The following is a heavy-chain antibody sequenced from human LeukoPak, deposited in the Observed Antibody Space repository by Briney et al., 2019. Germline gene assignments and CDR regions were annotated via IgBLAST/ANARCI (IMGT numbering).Heavy chain of an antibody. CDR1: GFTFSNFA. CDR3: AIDTAFYYDSCGSIDI. CDR2: ITGRGGAT. Sequence: GGSLRLSCAASGFTFSNFAMSWVRQAPGKGLEWVSVITGRGGATHNADSVKGRFTISRDNSKNTLYLQMNSLRAEDTAVYYCAIDTAFYYDSCGSIDIWGQGTMVTVSS. D-gene: IGHD3-22*01. J-gene: IGHJ3*02. V-gene: IGHV3-23*01.